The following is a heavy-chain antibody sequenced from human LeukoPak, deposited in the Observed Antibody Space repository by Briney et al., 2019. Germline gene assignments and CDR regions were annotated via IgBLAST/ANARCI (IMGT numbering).Heavy chain of an antibody. D-gene: IGHD5-18*01. J-gene: IGHJ4*02. CDR3: AREDTATIDY. CDR2: IYYSGST. V-gene: IGHV4-39*07. Sequence: SETLSLTCTVSGGSISSSSYYWGWIRQPPGKGLEWIGSIYYSGSTYYNPSLKSRVTISVDTSKNQFSLKLSSVTAADTAVYYCAREDTATIDYGGQGTLVTVSS. CDR1: GGSISSSSYY.